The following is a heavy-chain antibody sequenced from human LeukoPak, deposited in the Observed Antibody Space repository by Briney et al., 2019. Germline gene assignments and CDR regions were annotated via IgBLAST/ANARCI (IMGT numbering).Heavy chain of an antibody. CDR2: IYTSGST. J-gene: IGHJ6*03. D-gene: IGHD5-18*01. V-gene: IGHV4-4*07. Sequence: SETLSLTCAVYGGSFSGYYWSWIRQPAGKGLEWIGRIYTSGSTNYNPSLKSRVTMSVDTSKNQFSLKLSSVTAADTAVYYCARDRSGYSYGYGYYYYYYMDVWGKGTTVTISS. CDR1: GGSFSGYY. CDR3: ARDRSGYSYGYGYYYYYYMDV.